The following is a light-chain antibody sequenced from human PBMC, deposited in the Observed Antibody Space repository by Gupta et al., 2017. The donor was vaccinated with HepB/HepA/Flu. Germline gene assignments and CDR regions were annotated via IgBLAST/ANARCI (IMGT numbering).Light chain of an antibody. V-gene: IGKV3-11*01. CDR3: QQPDT. CDR1: QSVSSY. CDR2: DAS. Sequence: EIVFTQSPATLSLSPGERATLSCRASQSVSSYLAWYQQKPGQTPRLLTYDASDRAAGITARLRGRGSGINFTRTISSLVAEDFAVYSCQQPDTFGPGTKVDIK. J-gene: IGKJ3*01.